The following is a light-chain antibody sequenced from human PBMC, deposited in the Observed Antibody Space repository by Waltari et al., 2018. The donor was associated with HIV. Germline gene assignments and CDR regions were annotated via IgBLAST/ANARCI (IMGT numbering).Light chain of an antibody. J-gene: IGKJ1*01. CDR1: QSVLYSSNNKTY. Sequence: DIVMTQSPDSLAVSLGERATINCMSSQSVLYSSNNKTYLAWFQQKPGQPPKLLIYWASTRESGVPDRFSGSGSGTDFTLSISGLQAEDVAVYYCQQYYTTPRTFGQGTKVEIK. V-gene: IGKV4-1*01. CDR2: WAS. CDR3: QQYYTTPRT.